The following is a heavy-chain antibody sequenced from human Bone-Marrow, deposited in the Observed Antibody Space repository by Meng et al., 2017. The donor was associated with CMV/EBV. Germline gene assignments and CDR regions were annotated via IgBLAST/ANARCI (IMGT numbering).Heavy chain of an antibody. CDR3: ARGGLYCISSTCFDYYGLDV. CDR1: GFTFSSYG. Sequence: GGSLRLSCAASGFTFSSYGMHWVRQAPGKGLEWVAFIRYDGSNKYYADSVKGRFTISRDNSKNTLYLQMNSLRAEDTAVYFCARGGLYCISSTCFDYYGLDVWGQGTTVTVSS. CDR2: IRYDGSNK. J-gene: IGHJ6*02. D-gene: IGHD2-2*01. V-gene: IGHV3-30*02.